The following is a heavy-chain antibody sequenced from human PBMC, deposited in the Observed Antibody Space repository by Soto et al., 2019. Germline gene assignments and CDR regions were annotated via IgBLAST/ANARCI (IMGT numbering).Heavy chain of an antibody. CDR1: GFTFSSYS. D-gene: IGHD2-2*01. CDR2: ISSSSSYI. J-gene: IGHJ4*02. CDR3: ASSGYCSSTSCYATPFDY. Sequence: VQLVESGGGLVKPGGSLRLSCAASGFTFSSYSMNWVRQAPGKGLEWVSSISSSSSYIYYADSVKGRFTISRDNAKNSLYLQMNSLRAEDTAVYYCASSGYCSSTSCYATPFDYWGQGTLVTVSS. V-gene: IGHV3-21*01.